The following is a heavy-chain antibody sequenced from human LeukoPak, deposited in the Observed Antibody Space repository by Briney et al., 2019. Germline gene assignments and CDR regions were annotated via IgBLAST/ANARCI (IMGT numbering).Heavy chain of an antibody. CDR1: GFTVSSNY. Sequence: GGSLRLSCAVSGFTVSSNYMSWVRQAPGKGLEWVSVIYSGGDTYYADSVKGRFTISRDNSKNTLYLQMNSLRAEDKAGYYCARGGGRASDYYYGMEVGGQGTTATVSS. D-gene: IGHD3-10*01. CDR3: ARGGGRASDYYYGMEV. CDR2: IYSGGDT. J-gene: IGHJ6*02. V-gene: IGHV3-53*01.